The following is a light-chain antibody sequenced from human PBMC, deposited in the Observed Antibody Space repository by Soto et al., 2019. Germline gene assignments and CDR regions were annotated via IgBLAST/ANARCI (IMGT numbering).Light chain of an antibody. V-gene: IGKV1-27*01. Sequence: DIQMTQSPSSLSASVGDRVTITCRASQRVSSYLAWYQQKPGKVPKLLIYAASTMHTGVPARFSGSGSGTDFTLTISSLQPEDVAVYYCQQYNSAPFTFGHGTKVEIK. CDR2: AAS. CDR3: QQYNSAPFT. J-gene: IGKJ3*01. CDR1: QRVSSY.